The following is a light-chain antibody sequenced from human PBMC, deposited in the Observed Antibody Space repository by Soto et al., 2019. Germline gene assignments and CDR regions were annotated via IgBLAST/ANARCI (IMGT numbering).Light chain of an antibody. V-gene: IGLV2-14*01. CDR1: SSDVGSFNY. CDR3: SSYTSSSTWV. CDR2: DVS. J-gene: IGLJ3*02. Sequence: QSVLTQPASVSGSPGQSITISCTGTSSDVGSFNYVSWYQQHPGKAPKLLIYDVSSRPSGVSNRFSGAKSGNTASLTISGLHAEDEADYYCSSYTSSSTWVFGGGTKLTVL.